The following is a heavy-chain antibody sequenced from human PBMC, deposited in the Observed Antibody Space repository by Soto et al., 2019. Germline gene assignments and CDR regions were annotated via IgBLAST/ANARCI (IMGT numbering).Heavy chain of an antibody. CDR2: MYYSGST. J-gene: IGHJ3*02. D-gene: IGHD3-3*01. CDR1: GGSVSSGSYY. CDR3: ARTRDFWSGNDAFDI. V-gene: IGHV4-61*01. Sequence: SETLSLTCTVSGGSVSSGSYYWSWIRQPPGKGLEWIGYMYYSGSTNYNPSLKSRVTISLDTSKNQFSLKLSSVTAADTAMYFCARTRDFWSGNDAFDIWGQGTMVTVSS.